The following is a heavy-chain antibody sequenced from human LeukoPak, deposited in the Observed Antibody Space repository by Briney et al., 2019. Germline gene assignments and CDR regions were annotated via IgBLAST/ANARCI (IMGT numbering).Heavy chain of an antibody. Sequence: GGSLRLSCAASGFTLSSYEMNWVRLAPGKGLEWISYISRIGNSIYYADSVKGRFTISRDSAKNSLYLQMNSLRAEDTAVYYCARGPYSSNWYVDYWGQGTLVTVAS. D-gene: IGHD6-13*01. J-gene: IGHJ4*02. CDR1: GFTLSSYE. CDR3: ARGPYSSNWYVDY. CDR2: ISRIGNSI. V-gene: IGHV3-48*03.